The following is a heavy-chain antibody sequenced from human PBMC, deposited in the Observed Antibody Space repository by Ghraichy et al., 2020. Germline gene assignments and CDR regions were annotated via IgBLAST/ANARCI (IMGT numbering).Heavy chain of an antibody. J-gene: IGHJ3*02. V-gene: IGHV4/OR15-8*02. CDR3: ARDGGNSLRRGNDAFHI. D-gene: IGHD3-10*01. CDR2: LSHSENT. CDR1: GGSISFTNW. Sequence: SETLSLTCVVSGGSISFTNWWSWVRQAPGKGLEWIGHLSHSENTYCNPSLKTRVTISLDKPKNQFSLKLISVTAADSAVYYCARDGGNSLRRGNDAFHIWGQGTKVTVSS.